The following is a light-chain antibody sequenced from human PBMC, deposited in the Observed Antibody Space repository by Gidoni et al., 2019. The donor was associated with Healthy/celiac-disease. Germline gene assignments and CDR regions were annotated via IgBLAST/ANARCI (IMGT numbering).Light chain of an antibody. CDR2: GKN. Sequence: SSELTQDPAVSVALGQTVRITCQGDSLRSYYASWYQQKPGQAPVLVIYGKNNRPSGIPDRFSGASSGNTASLTITGAQAEDEADYYCNSRDSSGNPYVLFGGGTKLTVL. CDR1: SLRSYY. CDR3: NSRDSSGNPYVL. V-gene: IGLV3-19*01. J-gene: IGLJ2*01.